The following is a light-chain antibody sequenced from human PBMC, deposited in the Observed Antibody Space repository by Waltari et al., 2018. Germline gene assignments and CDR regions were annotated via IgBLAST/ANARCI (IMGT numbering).Light chain of an antibody. V-gene: IGLV2-14*01. CDR3: SSYTSSSTYV. Sequence: ALKSAVSASGSPAQSISNARTPTRRPVGCENYGLWYQQHPGKAPKLRIYDVSKRPSGVSNRFSGSKSGNTASLTISGLQAEDEADYYCSSYTSSSTYVFGTGTKVTVL. CDR1: RRPVGCENY. CDR2: DVS. J-gene: IGLJ1*01.